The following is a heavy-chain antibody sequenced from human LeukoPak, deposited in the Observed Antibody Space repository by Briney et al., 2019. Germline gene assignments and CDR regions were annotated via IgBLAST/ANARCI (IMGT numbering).Heavy chain of an antibody. CDR2: MNPNSGNT. V-gene: IGHV1-8*01. Sequence: ASVKVSCKASGYTFTSYDINWVRQATGQGLEWMGWMNPNSGNTGYSQKFQGRVTMTRNTSITTAYMELSSLRSEDTAVYYCARVGGTGPGNRHFQHWGQGTLVTVSS. J-gene: IGHJ1*01. D-gene: IGHD2-8*02. CDR3: ARVGGTGPGNRHFQH. CDR1: GYTFTSYD.